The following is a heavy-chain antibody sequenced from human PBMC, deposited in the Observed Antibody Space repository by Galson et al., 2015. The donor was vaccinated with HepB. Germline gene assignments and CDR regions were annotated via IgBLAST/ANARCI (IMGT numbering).Heavy chain of an antibody. CDR1: GFTFSSYW. Sequence: SLRLSCAASGFTFSSYWMHWVRHAPGKGLVWLSRTMPDGSSTDYADSVKGRFTISRDNAKNTLYLQMNSLRTEDTAVYYCARGLDGYSGKSGLDVWGQGTAVTVSS. V-gene: IGHV3-74*01. CDR3: ARGLDGYSGKSGLDV. D-gene: IGHD5-24*01. CDR2: TMPDGSST. J-gene: IGHJ6*02.